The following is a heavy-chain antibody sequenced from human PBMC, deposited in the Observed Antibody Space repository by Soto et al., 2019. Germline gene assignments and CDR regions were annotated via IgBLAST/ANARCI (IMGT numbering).Heavy chain of an antibody. CDR3: ARYYGDYKNYFDY. CDR1: GGSISSSDNF. Sequence: QLQLQESGPGLVKPSETLSLTCTVSGGSISSSDNFWGWIRQPPGKGLELIGSIYYSGSTYNNPSLNSRVTLSLDTSKNQFSLKLNSVTAADTAVYYFARYYGDYKNYFDYWGQGTLVTVSS. CDR2: IYYSGST. D-gene: IGHD4-17*01. V-gene: IGHV4-39*01. J-gene: IGHJ4*02.